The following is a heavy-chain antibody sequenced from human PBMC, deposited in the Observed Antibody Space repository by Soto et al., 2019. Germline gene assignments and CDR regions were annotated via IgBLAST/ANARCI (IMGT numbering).Heavy chain of an antibody. Sequence: ASVKVSCKASGGTFSSYAISWVRQAPGQGLEWMGIIYPGDSDTRYSPSFQGQVAISADKSINTAFLQWNTLKASDTAIYYCARSASTYHYYMDVWGKGTTVTVSS. CDR3: ARSASTYHYYMDV. CDR2: IYPGDSDT. CDR1: GGTFSSYA. V-gene: IGHV5-51*01. J-gene: IGHJ6*03.